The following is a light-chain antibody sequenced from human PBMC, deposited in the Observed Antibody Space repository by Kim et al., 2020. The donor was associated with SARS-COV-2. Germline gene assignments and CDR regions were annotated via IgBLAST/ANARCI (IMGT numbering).Light chain of an antibody. CDR1: QSVSIN. J-gene: IGKJ5*01. Sequence: EVVMTQSPATLSVSPGERATLSCWASQSVSINLAWYQQKPGQAPRLLIYDASTRATGVPARFSGSGSGTEFTLTISSLQSEDFAVYYCQQYDVWPPSTFGQGTRLEIK. V-gene: IGKV3-15*01. CDR3: QQYDVWPPST. CDR2: DAS.